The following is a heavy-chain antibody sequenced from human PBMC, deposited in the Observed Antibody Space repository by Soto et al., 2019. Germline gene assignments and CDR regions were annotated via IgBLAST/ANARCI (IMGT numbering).Heavy chain of an antibody. V-gene: IGHV3-48*03. J-gene: IGHJ4*02. Sequence: EVQLVESGGGLVQPGGSLRLSCAASGFTFSSYEMNWVRQAPGKGLEWVSYIGSSGSAIYFTDSVKGRFTISRDNAKNSLYLQMNSLRAEDTAVYYCARGGSSGWYYFDYWCQGTLVTVSS. CDR2: IGSSGSAI. D-gene: IGHD6-19*01. CDR1: GFTFSSYE. CDR3: ARGGSSGWYYFDY.